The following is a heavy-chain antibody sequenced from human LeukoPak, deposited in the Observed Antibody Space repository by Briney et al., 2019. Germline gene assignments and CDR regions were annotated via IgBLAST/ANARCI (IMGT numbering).Heavy chain of an antibody. CDR2: IFHSGST. V-gene: IGHV4-59*08. CDR1: GASISSYY. CDR3: ASEAYCGGDCYSWFDP. D-gene: IGHD2-21*02. Sequence: PSETLSLTCTVSGASISSYYWSWIRQPPGKGLEWIGYIFHSGSTNYNPSLKSRVTLSVDTSKNQFSLKLSSVTAADTAVYYCASEAYCGGDCYSWFDPWGQGTLVTVSS. J-gene: IGHJ5*02.